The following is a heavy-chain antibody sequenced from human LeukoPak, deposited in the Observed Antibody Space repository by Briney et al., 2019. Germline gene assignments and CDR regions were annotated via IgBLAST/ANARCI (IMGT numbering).Heavy chain of an antibody. V-gene: IGHV4-59*01. CDR1: GGSISSYY. CDR3: ARQQRSSGWYLSPRYYYYGMDV. D-gene: IGHD6-19*01. CDR2: IYYSGST. Sequence: KPSETMSLTCNVSGGSISSYYWSWIRQPPGKGLEWVGYIYYSGSTNYNPSLKSRVTISVDTSKNQFSLKLSSVTAADTAVYYCARQQRSSGWYLSPRYYYYGMDVWGKGTTVTVSS. J-gene: IGHJ6*04.